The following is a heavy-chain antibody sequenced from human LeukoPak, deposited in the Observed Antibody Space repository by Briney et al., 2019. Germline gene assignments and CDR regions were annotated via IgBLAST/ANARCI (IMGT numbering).Heavy chain of an antibody. D-gene: IGHD3-10*01. Sequence: AGGSLRLSCAASGFTFSSYGMSWVRQAPGKGLEWVSSISSSSSYIYYADSVKGRFTISRDNAKNSLYLQMNSLRTEDTAVYYCARGARGTPYDAFDIWGQGTMVTVSS. CDR1: GFTFSSYG. CDR3: ARGARGTPYDAFDI. CDR2: ISSSSSYI. J-gene: IGHJ3*02. V-gene: IGHV3-21*01.